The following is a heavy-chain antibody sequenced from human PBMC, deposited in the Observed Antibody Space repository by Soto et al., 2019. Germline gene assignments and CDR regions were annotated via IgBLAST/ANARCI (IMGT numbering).Heavy chain of an antibody. D-gene: IGHD6-13*01. CDR2: INSDGSTT. V-gene: IGHV3-74*01. Sequence: EVQLVESGGGLVQPGGSLRLSCAASGFTFSSFWMHWVRQAPGKGLVWVSRINSDGSTTSYADSVKGRFTISRDNAKNTLYLQMNRLRAEETAVYYCARIPPGWGGEQLVLDYWGQGTLVTVSS. J-gene: IGHJ4*02. CDR1: GFTFSSFW. CDR3: ARIPPGWGGEQLVLDY.